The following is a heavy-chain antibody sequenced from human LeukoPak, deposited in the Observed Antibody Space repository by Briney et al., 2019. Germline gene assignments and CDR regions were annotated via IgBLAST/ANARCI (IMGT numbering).Heavy chain of an antibody. Sequence: GRSLRLSCAASGFTFSSYGMHRVRQAPGKGLEWVAVIWYDGSNKYYADSVKGRFTISRDNSKNTLYLQMNSLRAEDTAVYYCARDQYCYDSSGYSGLDYWGQGTLVTVSS. CDR3: ARDQYCYDSSGYSGLDY. CDR1: GFTFSSYG. V-gene: IGHV3-33*01. CDR2: IWYDGSNK. D-gene: IGHD3-22*01. J-gene: IGHJ4*02.